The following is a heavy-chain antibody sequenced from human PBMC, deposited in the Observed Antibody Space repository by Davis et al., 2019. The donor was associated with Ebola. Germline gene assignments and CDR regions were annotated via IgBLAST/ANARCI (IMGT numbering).Heavy chain of an antibody. J-gene: IGHJ6*02. V-gene: IGHV3-30-3*01. D-gene: IGHD2-2*01. CDR1: GFTFSSYA. CDR3: ATDLSRGDCTGASCYGGNYYYRMDV. Sequence: PGGSLRLSCAASGFTFSSYAMHWVRQAPGKGLEWVAVISYDGSNKYYADSVKGRFTISRDNSKNTLYLQMNSLRAEDTAVYYCATDLSRGDCTGASCYGGNYYYRMDVWGQGTSVTVSS. CDR2: ISYDGSNK.